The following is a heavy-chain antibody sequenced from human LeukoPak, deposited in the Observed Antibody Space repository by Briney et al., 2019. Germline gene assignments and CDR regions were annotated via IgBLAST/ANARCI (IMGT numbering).Heavy chain of an antibody. CDR1: GFTFSTYG. J-gene: IGHJ4*02. CDR2: IRFDGNNK. V-gene: IGHV3-33*01. CDR3: ARDRGKGAYADY. D-gene: IGHD4-17*01. Sequence: PGGSLRLSCKASGFTFSTYGMHWVRQAPGKGLEWVAVIRFDGNNKYYADSVKGRFTISRDNSKNTLYLQVDSLRAEDTAMYYCARDRGKGAYADYWGQGTLVTVSS.